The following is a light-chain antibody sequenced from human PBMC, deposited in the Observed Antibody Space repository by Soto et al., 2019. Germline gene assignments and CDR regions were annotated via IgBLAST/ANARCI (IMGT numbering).Light chain of an antibody. CDR1: SGSIASNY. CDR3: QSYHSGTVV. Sequence: NFMLTQPHSVSESPGKTVTISCTRSSGSIASNYVQWYQQRPDSAPTPVIYEDNEKPSGVPDRFSGSIDSSSNSASLTIAGLKTDDEAYYYCQSYHSGTVVFGGGTKLTVL. V-gene: IGLV6-57*03. CDR2: EDN. J-gene: IGLJ2*01.